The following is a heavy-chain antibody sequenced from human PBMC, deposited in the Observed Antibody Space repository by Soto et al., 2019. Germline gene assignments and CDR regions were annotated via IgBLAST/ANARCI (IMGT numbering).Heavy chain of an antibody. J-gene: IGHJ4*02. D-gene: IGHD2-8*01. CDR1: GGSISSYY. CDR3: ARGDVLMVYAIDL. V-gene: IGHV4-59*01. CDR2: IYYSGST. Sequence: QVQLQESGPGLVKPSETLSLTCTVSGGSISSYYWSWIRQPPGKGLAWIGYIYYSGSTNYNPSLKSRVTISVDTSKNQFSLKLSSVTAADTAVYYCARGDVLMVYAIDLWGQGTLVTVSS.